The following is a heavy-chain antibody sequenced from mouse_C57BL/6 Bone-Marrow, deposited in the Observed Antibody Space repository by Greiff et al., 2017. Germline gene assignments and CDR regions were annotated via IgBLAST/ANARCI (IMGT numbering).Heavy chain of an antibody. D-gene: IGHD1-1*01. CDR1: GYASSRYW. CDR3: ARYDYYGSSWFAY. CDR2: IYPGDGDT. J-gene: IGHJ3*01. Sequence: QVQLQQSGAELVKPGASVKISCKASGYASSRYWMNWVKQRPGKGLEWIGPIYPGDGDTKYNGKFKGKATLTADKSSSTAYMQLSSLTSEDSAVYFCARYDYYGSSWFAYWGQGTLVTVSA. V-gene: IGHV1-80*01.